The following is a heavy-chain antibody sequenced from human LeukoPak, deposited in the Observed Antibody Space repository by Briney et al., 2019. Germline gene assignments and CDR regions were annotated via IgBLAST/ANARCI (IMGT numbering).Heavy chain of an antibody. J-gene: IGHJ6*03. Sequence: PGGSLRLSRAASGFTFSNAWMSWVRQAPGKGLEWVGRIKSKTDGGTTDYAAPVKGRFTISRDDSKNTLYLQMNSLKTEDTAVYYCTTALSLSGYGYYYYMDVWGKGTTVTVSS. V-gene: IGHV3-15*01. CDR3: TTALSLSGYGYYYYMDV. CDR1: GFTFSNAW. D-gene: IGHD3-9*01. CDR2: IKSKTDGGTT.